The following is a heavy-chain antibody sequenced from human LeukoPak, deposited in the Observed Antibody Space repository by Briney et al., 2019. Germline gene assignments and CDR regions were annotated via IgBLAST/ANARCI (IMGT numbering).Heavy chain of an antibody. CDR2: IYHSGST. CDR1: GGSISSGGYY. CDR3: ARSRGAVGPGYFDY. Sequence: SETLSLTCSVSGGSISSGGYYWNWIRQHPGKGLEWIGYIYHSGSTNYNPSLKSRVTISVDTSKNQFSLKLSSVTAADTAVYYCARSRGAVGPGYFDYWGQGTLVTVSS. V-gene: IGHV4-61*08. J-gene: IGHJ4*02. D-gene: IGHD1-26*01.